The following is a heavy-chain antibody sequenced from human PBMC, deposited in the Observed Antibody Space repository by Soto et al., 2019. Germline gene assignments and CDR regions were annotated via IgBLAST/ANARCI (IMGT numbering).Heavy chain of an antibody. J-gene: IGHJ2*01. CDR3: AREADRLYYYDSSGNWYFDL. CDR2: INAGNGNT. Sequence: GASVKVSCKASGYTFTSYAMHWVRQAPGQRLEWMGRINAGNGNTKYSQKFQGRVTITRDTSASTAYMELSSLRSEDTAVYYCAREADRLYYYDSSGNWYFDLWGRGTLVTVSS. V-gene: IGHV1-3*01. D-gene: IGHD3-22*01. CDR1: GYTFTSYA.